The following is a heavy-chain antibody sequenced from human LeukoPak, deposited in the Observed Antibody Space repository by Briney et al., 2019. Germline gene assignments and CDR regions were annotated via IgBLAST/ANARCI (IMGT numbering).Heavy chain of an antibody. J-gene: IGHJ4*02. Sequence: SVKVSCKASGGTFSSYAISWVRQAPGQGLEWMGGIIPIFGTANYAQKFQGRVPITADESTSTAYMELSSLRSEDTAVYYCVRGGPGYCSSTSCSTPFDYWGQGTLVTVSS. CDR1: GGTFSSYA. V-gene: IGHV1-69*01. CDR2: IIPIFGTA. CDR3: VRGGPGYCSSTSCSTPFDY. D-gene: IGHD2-2*02.